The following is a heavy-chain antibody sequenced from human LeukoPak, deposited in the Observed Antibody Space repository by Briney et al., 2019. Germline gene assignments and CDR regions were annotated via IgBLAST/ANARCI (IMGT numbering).Heavy chain of an antibody. CDR3: ARGRFDSSGYYYVGYYYMDV. CDR1: GYSISSGYY. CDR2: IYHSGST. D-gene: IGHD3-22*01. J-gene: IGHJ6*03. V-gene: IGHV4-38-2*01. Sequence: SETLSLTCAVSGYSISSGYYWGWIRQPPGKGLEWIGSIYHSGSTYYNPSLKSRVTISVDTSKNQFSLKLSSVTAADTAVYYCARGRFDSSGYYYVGYYYMDVWGKGTTVTVSS.